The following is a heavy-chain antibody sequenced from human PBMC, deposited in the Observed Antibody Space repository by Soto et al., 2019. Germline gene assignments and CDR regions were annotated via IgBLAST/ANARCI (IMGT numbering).Heavy chain of an antibody. CDR2: IKGDGSDN. D-gene: IGHD2-2*01. CDR1: GFTFSSSW. J-gene: IGHJ4*03. Sequence: GGSLRLSCVVSGFTFSSSWMSWVRQAPGKGLEWVANIKGDGSDNNYIDSVKGRFTIYRDNAKNSLYLQMNSLRVEDTALYYCAKDAFSKGDYWGQGTTVTVSS. V-gene: IGHV3-7*01. CDR3: AKDAFSKGDY.